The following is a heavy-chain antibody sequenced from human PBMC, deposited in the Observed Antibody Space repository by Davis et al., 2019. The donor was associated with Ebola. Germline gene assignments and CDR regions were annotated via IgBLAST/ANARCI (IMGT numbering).Heavy chain of an antibody. V-gene: IGHV2-26*01. J-gene: IGHJ6*02. Sequence: SGPTLVKPTETLTLTCTVSGSSLSNARMGVSWIRQPPGKALEWLAHIFSNDEKSYSTSLKSRLTISKDTSKSQVVLTMTNMDPVDTATYYCARIQSSWYSELIYYYYGMDVWGQGTTVTVSS. D-gene: IGHD6-13*01. CDR1: GSSLSNARMG. CDR3: ARIQSSWYSELIYYYYGMDV. CDR2: IFSNDEK.